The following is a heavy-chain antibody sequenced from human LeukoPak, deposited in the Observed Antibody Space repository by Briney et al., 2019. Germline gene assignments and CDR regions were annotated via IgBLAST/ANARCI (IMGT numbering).Heavy chain of an antibody. CDR1: GFTFSSYA. CDR3: AKVVTMVRGEIDY. CDR2: ISGSGGST. V-gene: IGHV3-23*01. J-gene: IGHJ4*02. D-gene: IGHD3-10*01. Sequence: GSLRLSCAASGFTFSSYAMSWVRQAPGKGLEWVSAISGSGGSTYYADSVKGRFTISRDNSKNTLYLQMNSLRAEDAAVYYCAKVVTMVRGEIDYWGQGTLVTVSS.